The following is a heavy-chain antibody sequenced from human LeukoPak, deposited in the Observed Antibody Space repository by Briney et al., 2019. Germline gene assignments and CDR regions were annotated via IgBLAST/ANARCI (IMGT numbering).Heavy chain of an antibody. CDR3: ARDGVCSGGSSYSGRPNSKGRDV. D-gene: IGHD2-15*01. CDR1: GYTFTSYD. J-gene: IGHJ6*02. V-gene: IGHV1-8*01. CDR2: MNPNSGNT. Sequence: GASVKVSCKASGYTFTSYDINWVRQATGQGLEWMGWMNPNSGNTGYAQKFQGRVTMTRNTSISTAYMELSSLRSEDTAVYYCARDGVCSGGSSYSGRPNSKGRDVGAQGTTVTVPS.